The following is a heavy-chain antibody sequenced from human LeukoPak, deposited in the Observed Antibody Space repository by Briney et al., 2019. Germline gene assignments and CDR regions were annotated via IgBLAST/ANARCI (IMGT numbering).Heavy chain of an antibody. J-gene: IGHJ4*02. CDR3: ARVGFTSSWSNFDY. D-gene: IGHD6-13*01. V-gene: IGHV1-2*06. CDR1: GGTFSSYA. CDR2: INPNGGDT. Sequence: ASVKVSCKASGGTFSSYAISWMRQAPGQGLEWMGRINPNGGDTNYAQKFQGRVTMTGDTSISTAYMELSSLRSDDTAMYYCARVGFTSSWSNFDYWGQGTLVTVSS.